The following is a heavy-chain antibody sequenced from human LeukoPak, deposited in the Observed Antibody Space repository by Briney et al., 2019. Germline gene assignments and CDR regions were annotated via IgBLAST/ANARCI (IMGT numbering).Heavy chain of an antibody. V-gene: IGHV3-9*01. Sequence: GGSLRLSCAASGFTFDDYAMPWVRHAPGKGLEWVSGISWNSGSIGYADSVKGRFTISRDNAKNSLYLQMNSLRAEDTALYYCAKDPRDILTGYFDYWGQGTLVTVSS. CDR3: AKDPRDILTGYFDY. CDR1: GFTFDDYA. CDR2: ISWNSGSI. D-gene: IGHD3-9*01. J-gene: IGHJ4*02.